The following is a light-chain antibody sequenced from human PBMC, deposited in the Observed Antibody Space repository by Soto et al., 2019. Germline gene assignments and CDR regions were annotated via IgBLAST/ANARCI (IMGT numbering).Light chain of an antibody. J-gene: IGKJ2*01. Sequence: AIQMTQSPSSLSASVGDRVTITCRASQGIGSDLGWYQQKPGKAPRLLIYGASSLQSGVPSRFSGSGSGTDFTLTISSLQPEDFATYYCLQHYGFPYTFGQGTKLELK. CDR3: LQHYGFPYT. CDR2: GAS. V-gene: IGKV1-6*01. CDR1: QGIGSD.